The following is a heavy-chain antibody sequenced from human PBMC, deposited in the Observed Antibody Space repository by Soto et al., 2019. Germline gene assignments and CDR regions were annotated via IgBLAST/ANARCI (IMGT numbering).Heavy chain of an antibody. D-gene: IGHD2-2*01. CDR1: GFTFSDYN. CDR3: ARTVPRDQLYYYFYMDV. V-gene: IGHV3-21*01. CDR2: ISRGSTST. J-gene: IGHJ6*03. Sequence: EVQLVESGGGLVKPGGSLRLSCAVSGFTFSDYNMNWVRQAPGKGLEWVSCISRGSTSTYYADSVRGRFTISRDNAKNSLYLQMDSLRAEDTAVYFCARTVPRDQLYYYFYMDVWGKGTTVTVSS.